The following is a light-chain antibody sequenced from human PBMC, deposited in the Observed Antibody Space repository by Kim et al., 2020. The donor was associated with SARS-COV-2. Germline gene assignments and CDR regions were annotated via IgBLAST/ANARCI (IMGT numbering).Light chain of an antibody. V-gene: IGLV3-1*01. J-gene: IGLJ2*01. CDR1: KLGDKY. CDR2: QDS. CDR3: QAWDSSTASYVV. Sequence: SYELTQPPSVSVSPGQTASITCSGDKLGDKYACWYQQKPGQSPVLVIYQDSKRSSGIPERFSGSNSGNTATLTISGTQAMDEADYYCQAWDSSTASYVVFGGGTQLTVL.